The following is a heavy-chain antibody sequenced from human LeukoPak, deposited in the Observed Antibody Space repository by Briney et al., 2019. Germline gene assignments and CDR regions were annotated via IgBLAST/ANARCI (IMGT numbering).Heavy chain of an antibody. CDR1: GFTFSSYA. Sequence: GGSLRLSCAASGFTFSSYAMSWVRQAPGKGLEWVSAISGSGGSTYYADSVKGRFTISRDNSKNTLYLQMNSLRAEDTAVYYCAKIPLEPHSSSSDYWGQGTLVTVSS. V-gene: IGHV3-23*01. CDR2: ISGSGGST. J-gene: IGHJ4*02. D-gene: IGHD6-6*01. CDR3: AKIPLEPHSSSSDY.